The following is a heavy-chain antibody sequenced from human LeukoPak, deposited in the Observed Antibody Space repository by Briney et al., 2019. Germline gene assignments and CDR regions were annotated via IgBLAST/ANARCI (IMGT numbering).Heavy chain of an antibody. CDR2: IYSKNT. D-gene: IGHD5-18*01. Sequence: PSETLSLTCTVSGGSISSSAYWGWIRQPPGKGLEWIGSIYSKNTYYNPSLKSRVTISADTSKNQFSLTLGSVSATDTAVYYCVSPRGFSYGYFDYWGQGTLVTVSS. CDR1: GGSISSSAY. CDR3: VSPRGFSYGYFDY. J-gene: IGHJ4*02. V-gene: IGHV4-39*01.